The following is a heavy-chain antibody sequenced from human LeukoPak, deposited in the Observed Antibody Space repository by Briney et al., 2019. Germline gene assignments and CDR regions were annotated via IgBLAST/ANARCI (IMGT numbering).Heavy chain of an antibody. J-gene: IGHJ4*02. CDR3: ARDRLNVLQFSPPDDY. Sequence: ASVKVSCKAFGYTFTRYYMHWVRQAPGQGLEWMGIINPSGGSTNYAQKFQGRVIMTRDTSTSTVYMELSSLTSEDTAVYYCARDRLNVLQFSPPDDYWGQGTLVTVSS. V-gene: IGHV1-46*01. CDR2: INPSGGST. D-gene: IGHD3-3*01. CDR1: GYTFTRYY.